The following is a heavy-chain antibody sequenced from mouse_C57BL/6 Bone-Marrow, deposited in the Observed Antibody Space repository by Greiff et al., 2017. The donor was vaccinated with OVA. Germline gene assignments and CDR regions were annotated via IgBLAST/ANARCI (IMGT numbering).Heavy chain of an antibody. CDR1: GYTFTSYG. J-gene: IGHJ4*01. CDR2: IYPRSGNT. CDR3: ARSGRILGYAMDY. V-gene: IGHV1-81*01. Sequence: QVQLKQSGAELARPGASVKLSCKASGYTFTSYGISWVKQRTGQGLEWIGEIYPRSGNTYYNEKFKGKATLTADKSSSTAYMELRSLTSEDSAVYFCARSGRILGYAMDYWGQGTSVTVSS. D-gene: IGHD4-1*01.